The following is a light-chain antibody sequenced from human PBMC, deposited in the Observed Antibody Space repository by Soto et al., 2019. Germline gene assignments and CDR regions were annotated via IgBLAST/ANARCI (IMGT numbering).Light chain of an antibody. J-gene: IGKJ5*01. V-gene: IGKV3-15*01. CDR1: ESVSGN. CDR2: GAS. CDR3: QQYNNSPPT. Sequence: EIVMTQSPATLSVSPGERATLSRRASESVSGNLAWYQQKPGQAPRLLIYGASTRATGIPARFSGSGSGTDFTLTISSLHSEDFAVYYCQQYNNSPPTFGQGTRLEI.